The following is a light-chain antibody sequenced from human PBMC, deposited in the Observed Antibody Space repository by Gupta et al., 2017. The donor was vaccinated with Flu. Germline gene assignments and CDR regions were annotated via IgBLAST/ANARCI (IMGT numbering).Light chain of an antibody. CDR1: SSDVGAYKF. Sequence: QSALTQPPSASGSPGQSVTISCTGTSSDVGAYKFVSCYQPHPGKAPKLMIYEVNKRPSGVPDRFSGSKSGNTASLTVSGLQEEDEADYYCSAYAGSDNYVFGTGTKVTVL. V-gene: IGLV2-8*01. CDR2: EVN. J-gene: IGLJ1*01. CDR3: SAYAGSDNYV.